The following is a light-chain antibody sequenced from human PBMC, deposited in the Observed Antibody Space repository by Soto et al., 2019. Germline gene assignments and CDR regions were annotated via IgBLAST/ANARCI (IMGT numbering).Light chain of an antibody. CDR2: KAS. J-gene: IGKJ1*01. Sequence: DIQMTQSPSTLPASVGDRVTITCRASQSISSWLAWYQQKPGKAPNLLIYKASSLQSGVPSRFSGSGSGTDFILTISSLQPDDFATYYCQQYNSYSPTFGQGTKVEI. CDR1: QSISSW. V-gene: IGKV1-5*03. CDR3: QQYNSYSPT.